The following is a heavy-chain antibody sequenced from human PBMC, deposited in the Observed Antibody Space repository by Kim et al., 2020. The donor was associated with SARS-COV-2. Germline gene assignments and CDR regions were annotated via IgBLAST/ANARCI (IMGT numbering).Heavy chain of an antibody. Sequence: ASVKVSCKASGYTFTNNAISWARQAPGQGLEWMGWINTDTGNPTYAQAFTRRFVFSVDTSVTTAYLQISSLEAEDTALYYCARVIWGTYRYTDYWGQGTL. D-gene: IGHD3-16*02. CDR3: ARVIWGTYRYTDY. J-gene: IGHJ4*02. CDR2: INTDTGNP. CDR1: GYTFTNNA. V-gene: IGHV7-4-1*02.